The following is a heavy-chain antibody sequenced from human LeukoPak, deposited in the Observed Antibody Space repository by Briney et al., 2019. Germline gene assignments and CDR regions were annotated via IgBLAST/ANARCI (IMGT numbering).Heavy chain of an antibody. CDR1: GFTFSSYS. V-gene: IGHV3-21*01. J-gene: IGHJ4*02. Sequence: GGSLRLSCAASGFTFSSYSMNWVRQAPGKGLEWVSSIRSSSSYIYYADSVKGRFTISRDNAKNSLYLQMNSLRAEDTAVYYCARELGYYYDSIGYWGQGTLVTVSS. CDR2: IRSSSSYI. D-gene: IGHD3-22*01. CDR3: ARELGYYYDSIGY.